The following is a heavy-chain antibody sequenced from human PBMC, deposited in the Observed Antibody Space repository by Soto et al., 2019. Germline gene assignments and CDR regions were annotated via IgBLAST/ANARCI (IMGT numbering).Heavy chain of an antibody. D-gene: IGHD6-6*01. Sequence: AGGSLRLSCAASGFTFSNAWMNWVRQAPGKGLEWVGRIKSKTGGGTTDYAAPVKGRFTISRDDSKNTLYLQMNSLKTEDTAVYYCTTGLIAARLYYYYGMDVWGQGTTVTVSS. CDR2: IKSKTGGGTT. CDR1: GFTFSNAW. CDR3: TTGLIAARLYYYYGMDV. V-gene: IGHV3-15*07. J-gene: IGHJ6*02.